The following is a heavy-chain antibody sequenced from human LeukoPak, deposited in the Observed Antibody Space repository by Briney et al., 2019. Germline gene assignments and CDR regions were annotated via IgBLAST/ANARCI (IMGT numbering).Heavy chain of an antibody. V-gene: IGHV3-7*01. CDR3: ARDRAPYDSRRGYYYTDDDY. D-gene: IGHD3-22*01. CDR2: IKQAGNEK. Sequence: GGSLRLSCVASGFTVRSNYMIWLRQAPAMGLEWVANIKQAGNEKYYVDSVKSRFTIFTYHAKTSLHQEINYRSADDTAVYSCARDRAPYDSRRGYYYTDDDYWGQGTLVPVSS. J-gene: IGHJ4*02. CDR1: GFTVRSNY.